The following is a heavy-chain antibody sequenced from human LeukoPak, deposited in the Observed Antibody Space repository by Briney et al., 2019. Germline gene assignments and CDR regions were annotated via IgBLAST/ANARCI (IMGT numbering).Heavy chain of an antibody. Sequence: GGSLRLSCAASGFTFSSYGMHWVRQAPGKGLEWVAFIRYDGSNKYYADSVKGRFTISRDNSKNTLYLQMNSLRAEDTAVYYCAKAMEDIVVVPAAIPSDYWGQGTLVTVSS. J-gene: IGHJ4*02. V-gene: IGHV3-30*02. CDR3: AKAMEDIVVVPAAIPSDY. CDR1: GFTFSSYG. D-gene: IGHD2-2*02. CDR2: IRYDGSNK.